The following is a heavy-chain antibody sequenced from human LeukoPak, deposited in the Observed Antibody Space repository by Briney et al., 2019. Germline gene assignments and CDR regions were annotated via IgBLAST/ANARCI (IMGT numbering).Heavy chain of an antibody. V-gene: IGHV3-23*01. Sequence: GGSLRLSCAASGFTFSSYAMSWVRQAPGKGLGWVSTISGSGSNTYYADSVKGRFTISRDNAKNSLYLQMNSLRAEDTAVYYCARDHHFFGPFDYWGQGTLVTVSS. CDR2: ISGSGSNT. CDR3: ARDHHFFGPFDY. J-gene: IGHJ4*02. D-gene: IGHD3-10*01. CDR1: GFTFSSYA.